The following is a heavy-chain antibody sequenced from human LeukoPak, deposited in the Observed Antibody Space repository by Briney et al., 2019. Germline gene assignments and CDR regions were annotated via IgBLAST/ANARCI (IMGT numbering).Heavy chain of an antibody. D-gene: IGHD1-26*01. CDR3: ARQNTPHGNFDY. Sequence: GGSLRLSCAASGFTFSSYDMHWVRQATGKGLEWVSAIGVAANTFYSGSVKGRFTISRENAKNSLYLLMSSLRGEDTAVYYCARQNTPHGNFDYWGQGTLVTVSS. V-gene: IGHV3-13*01. CDR1: GFTFSSYD. J-gene: IGHJ4*02. CDR2: IGVAANT.